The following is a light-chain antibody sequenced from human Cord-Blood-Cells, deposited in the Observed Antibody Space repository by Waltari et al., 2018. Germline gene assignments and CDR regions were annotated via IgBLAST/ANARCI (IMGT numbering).Light chain of an antibody. V-gene: IGKV1-33*01. CDR3: QQYDNLLT. J-gene: IGKJ4*01. Sequence: DLQQTHSPSSLSASVGDRVTITCQASQDISHYLNWYQQKPGKAPKLLMYDASNLETGVPSRFSGSVSGTDFTFTISSLQPEDIATYYCQQYDNLLTFGGGTKVEIK. CDR2: DAS. CDR1: QDISHY.